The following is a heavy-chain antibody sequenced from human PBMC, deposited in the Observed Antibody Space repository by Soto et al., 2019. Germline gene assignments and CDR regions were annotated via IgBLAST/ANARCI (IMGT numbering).Heavy chain of an antibody. V-gene: IGHV4-39*01. D-gene: IGHD6-19*01. Sequence: QLQLQESGPELVKPSETLSLTCTVSGGSISSSSYYWGWIRQPPGKGLEWIGSIYYSESTYYNPYLRRRFTISVATSTNQLSLKLISVTAADTAVYSCARLDGSGSLFDYWGQGTLVTVSS. CDR1: GGSISSSSYY. CDR2: IYYSEST. CDR3: ARLDGSGSLFDY. J-gene: IGHJ4*02.